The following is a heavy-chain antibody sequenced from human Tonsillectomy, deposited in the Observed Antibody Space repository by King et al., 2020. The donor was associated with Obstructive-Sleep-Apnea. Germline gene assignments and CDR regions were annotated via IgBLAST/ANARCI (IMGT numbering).Heavy chain of an antibody. J-gene: IGHJ4*02. V-gene: IGHV3-23*04. Sequence: VQLVESGGGLVQPGGSLRLSCAASGFTFSSYAMSWVRQAPGKGLEWVSAISGSGGSTYYADSVKGRFPISRDNSKNTLYLQMNSLRAEDTAVYYCAKDPITSQNIAPASFDYWGQGTLVTVSS. CDR1: GFTFSSYA. CDR2: ISGSGGST. CDR3: AKDPITSQNIAPASFDY. D-gene: IGHD1-14*01.